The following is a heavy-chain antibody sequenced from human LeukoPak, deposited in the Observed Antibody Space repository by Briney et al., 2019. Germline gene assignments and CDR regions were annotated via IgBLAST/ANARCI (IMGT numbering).Heavy chain of an antibody. Sequence: SETLSLTCAVSGYFISSGYYWDWIRQPPGKGLEWIGSIYHSGSTYYNPSLKSRVTISVDTSKNQFSLRLSSVTAADTAVYYCARHYPNHRFDSSGYYFGGFDYWGQGTLVTVSS. V-gene: IGHV4-38-2*01. D-gene: IGHD3-22*01. J-gene: IGHJ4*02. CDR2: IYHSGST. CDR1: GYFISSGYY. CDR3: ARHYPNHRFDSSGYYFGGFDY.